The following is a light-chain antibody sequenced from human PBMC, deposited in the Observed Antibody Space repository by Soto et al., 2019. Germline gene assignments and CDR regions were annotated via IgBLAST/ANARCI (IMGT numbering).Light chain of an antibody. CDR2: GDT. CDR3: QSYDSSLSGRVV. Sequence: QSVLTQPPSMSGAPGQSVTISCTGSSPDIGAGYDVHWYQQLPGTAPKLLIYGDTNRPSGVPDRFSGSKSGTSASLAIAGLQAEDEAHYYCQSYDSSLSGRVVFGGGTKLTVL. V-gene: IGLV1-40*01. J-gene: IGLJ2*01. CDR1: SPDIGAGYD.